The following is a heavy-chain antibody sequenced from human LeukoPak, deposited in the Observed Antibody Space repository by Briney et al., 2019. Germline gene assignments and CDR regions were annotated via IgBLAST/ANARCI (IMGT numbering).Heavy chain of an antibody. J-gene: IGHJ5*02. V-gene: IGHV3-33*06. CDR3: AKDRGFVNGDSNWLGP. D-gene: IGHD4-17*01. Sequence: SGTSLLLSCVVSGINFSSYGMHWGRPAAGKGLEWVAVIWYDGTNKYYEAAVKGRIIISRNNYKNTVYLQMNRLRAEDTAVYYCAKDRGFVNGDSNWLGPWGQGTLVTVSS. CDR2: IWYDGTNK. CDR1: GINFSSYG.